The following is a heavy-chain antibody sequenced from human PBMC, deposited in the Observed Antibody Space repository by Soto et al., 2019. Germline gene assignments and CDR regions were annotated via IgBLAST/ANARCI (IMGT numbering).Heavy chain of an antibody. CDR2: TYYRSKWYN. CDR3: ARDSSSWLGAYYYYYGMDV. V-gene: IGHV6-1*01. D-gene: IGHD6-13*01. CDR1: GDSVSSNSAA. J-gene: IGHJ6*02. Sequence: PSQTLSLTCAISGDSVSSNSAAWNWIRQSPSRGLEWLGRTYYRSKWYNDYAVSVKSRITINPDTSKNQFSLQLNSVTPEDTAVYYCARDSSSWLGAYYYYYGMDVWGQGTTVTVSS.